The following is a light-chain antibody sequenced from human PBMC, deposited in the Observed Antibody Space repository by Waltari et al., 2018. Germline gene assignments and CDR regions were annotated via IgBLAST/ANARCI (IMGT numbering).Light chain of an antibody. Sequence: SYVMTQPPSVSVAPGKTARIPCGGNNIGTKSVHWYQQKPGQAPLVVIHYSRERPSGIPERCSGSNSGNTATLTISWVEVGDEADYHCQVLDSATDHVVFGGGTRLTVL. V-gene: IGLV3-21*04. CDR3: QVLDSATDHVV. CDR2: YSR. CDR1: NIGTKS. J-gene: IGLJ2*01.